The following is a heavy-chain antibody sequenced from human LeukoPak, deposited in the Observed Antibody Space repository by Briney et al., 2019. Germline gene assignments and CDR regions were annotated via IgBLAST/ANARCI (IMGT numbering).Heavy chain of an antibody. CDR1: GYTFTSYG. D-gene: IGHD3-22*01. CDR3: ARWSPSRAYYYDSSGYYL. CDR2: ISAYNGNT. V-gene: IGHV1-18*01. J-gene: IGHJ4*02. Sequence: GASVNVSCKASGYTFTSYGISWVRQAPGQGLEWMGWISAYNGNTNYAQKLQGRATMTTDTATNTAYMELRSLRSDDTAVYYCARWSPSRAYYYDSSGYYLWGQGTLVTVSS.